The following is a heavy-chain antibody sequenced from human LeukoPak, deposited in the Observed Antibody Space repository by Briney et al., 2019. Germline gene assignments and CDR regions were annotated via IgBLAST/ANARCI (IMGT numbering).Heavy chain of an antibody. Sequence: GGSLRLSCAASGFTLSSYWMHWVRQAPGKGLMWVSVIYTDDISTNYADSVKGRFNISRDNAENTLYLQMNSLRAEDTAVYYCVRGLQGTDYWGQGTLVTVSS. CDR3: VRGLQGTDY. D-gene: IGHD1-1*01. CDR1: GFTLSSYW. V-gene: IGHV3-74*01. CDR2: IYTDDIST. J-gene: IGHJ4*02.